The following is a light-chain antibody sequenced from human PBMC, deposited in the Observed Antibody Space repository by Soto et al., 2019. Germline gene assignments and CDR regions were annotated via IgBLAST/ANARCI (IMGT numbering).Light chain of an antibody. Sequence: QSALTQPASVSGSPGQSITISCTGTSSDVGGYNYVAWYQQQPGKAPKLMIYDVSNRPSGVSDRFSGSKSGNTASLTISGLQAEDEAEYYCSSYTSSSTHVVFGGGTKLTVL. J-gene: IGLJ2*01. V-gene: IGLV2-14*01. CDR1: SSDVGGYNY. CDR2: DVS. CDR3: SSYTSSSTHVV.